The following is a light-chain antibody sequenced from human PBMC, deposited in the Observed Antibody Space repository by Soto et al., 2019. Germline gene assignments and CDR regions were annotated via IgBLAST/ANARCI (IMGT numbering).Light chain of an antibody. CDR1: SSDVGSYNF. Sequence: QSALTQPASVSGSPGQSITISCTGTSSDVGSYNFVSWYQQHPGKAPKLMIYDVSHRPSGVSNRFSGSNSGNTASLTISGLQAEDEADYYCSSYTSSSTLTVFGTGTKLTVL. CDR2: DVS. CDR3: SSYTSSSTLTV. V-gene: IGLV2-14*01. J-gene: IGLJ1*01.